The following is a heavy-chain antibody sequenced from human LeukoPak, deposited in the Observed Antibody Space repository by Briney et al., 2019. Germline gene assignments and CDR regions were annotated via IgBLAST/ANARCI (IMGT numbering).Heavy chain of an antibody. Sequence: PGGSLRLSCAASGFTFSGYEMNWVRQAPGKGLEWVSFISSSGSMIDYADSVKGRFTISRDNAKNSLYLQMNSLRAEDTAVYYCARSSGVVVTAVRSKDLDYWGQGTLVSVSS. J-gene: IGHJ4*02. V-gene: IGHV3-48*03. CDR1: GFTFSGYE. CDR3: ARSSGVVVTAVRSKDLDY. CDR2: ISSSGSMI. D-gene: IGHD2-21*02.